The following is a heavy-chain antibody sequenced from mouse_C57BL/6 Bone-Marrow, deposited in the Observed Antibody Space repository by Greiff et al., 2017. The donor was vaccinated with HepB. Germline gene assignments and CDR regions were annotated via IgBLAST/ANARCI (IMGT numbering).Heavy chain of an antibody. CDR2: FRNKANGYTT. V-gene: IGHV7-3*01. D-gene: IGHD2-4*01. J-gene: IGHJ3*01. Sequence: EVHLVESGGGLVQPGGSLSLSCAASGFTFTDYYMSWVRQPPGKALEWLGFFRNKANGYTTEYSASVKGRFTISRDNSQSILYLQMNALRAEDSATYYWARYEDYDFFFAYWGQGTLVTVSA. CDR1: GFTFTDYY. CDR3: ARYEDYDFFFAY.